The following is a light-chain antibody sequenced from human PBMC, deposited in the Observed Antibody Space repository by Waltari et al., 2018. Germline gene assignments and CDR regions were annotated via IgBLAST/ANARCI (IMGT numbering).Light chain of an antibody. CDR1: SSDVGRYNS. V-gene: IGLV2-14*01. CDR3: SSYTLDNTLV. Sequence: QSALTQPASVSGSPGQSITISCTGTSSDVGRYNSVPWYQYHPGRAPKLVIYEVSNRPSEVSFRFSGSKSGNTASLTISGLQTEDEADYYCSSYTLDNTLVFGGGTKLTVL. J-gene: IGLJ2*01. CDR2: EVS.